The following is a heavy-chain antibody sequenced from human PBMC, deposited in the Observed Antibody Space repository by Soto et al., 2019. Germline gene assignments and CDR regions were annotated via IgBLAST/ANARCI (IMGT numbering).Heavy chain of an antibody. Sequence: ASVKVSCKASGYTFTSNAIHWVRQAPGQRLEWMGWINPVNGNTKYSQKLQGRVTITRDTSASTAYMELSSLKSEDTAVYYCGRERGYYYAGGGSREDFGGQGTLDPVS. V-gene: IGHV1-3*01. CDR2: INPVNGNT. CDR3: GRERGYYYAGGGSREDF. J-gene: IGHJ4*02. CDR1: GYTFTSNA. D-gene: IGHD3-10*01.